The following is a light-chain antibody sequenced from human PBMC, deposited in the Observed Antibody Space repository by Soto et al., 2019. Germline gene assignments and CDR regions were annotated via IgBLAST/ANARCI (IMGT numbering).Light chain of an antibody. CDR3: HKYNGAPWS. J-gene: IGKJ1*01. Sequence: DIQMTQSPSSLSASVGDSVTITCRESQGISNYLAWYQQQPGKVPKLLIYVESTLQSGVPSRFSGSGSGTDFSRTISRRQPEDFAIYYCHKYNGAPWSFDLGTKV. V-gene: IGKV1-27*01. CDR1: QGISNY. CDR2: VES.